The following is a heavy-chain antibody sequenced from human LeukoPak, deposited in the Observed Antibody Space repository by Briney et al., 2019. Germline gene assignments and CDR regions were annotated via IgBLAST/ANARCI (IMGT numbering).Heavy chain of an antibody. CDR3: TTDWYYDQPPDI. Sequence: GGSLRLSCAASGFTSSNAWMSWVRQAPGKGLEWVGRIKSKTDGGTTDYAAPVKGRFTISRDDSKNTLYLQMNSLKTEDTAVYYCTTDWYYDQPPDIWGQGTMVTVSS. CDR1: GFTSSNAW. V-gene: IGHV3-15*01. CDR2: IKSKTDGGTT. D-gene: IGHD3-22*01. J-gene: IGHJ3*02.